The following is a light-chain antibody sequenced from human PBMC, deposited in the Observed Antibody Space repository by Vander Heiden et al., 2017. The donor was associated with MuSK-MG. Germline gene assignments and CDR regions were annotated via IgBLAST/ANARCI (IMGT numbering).Light chain of an antibody. CDR2: DAS. CDR3: QQENSDYPPYT. J-gene: IGKJ2*01. Sequence: DIQLTQSPSTLSASLGARVPITCRASQSISSWLAWYKQKQGKAPKHLIYDASSLERGVKSRFSGSGAGTEFTLTISSRQPEDLAPYYCQQENSDYPPYTFGQGTKMEIK. V-gene: IGKV1-5*01. CDR1: QSISSW.